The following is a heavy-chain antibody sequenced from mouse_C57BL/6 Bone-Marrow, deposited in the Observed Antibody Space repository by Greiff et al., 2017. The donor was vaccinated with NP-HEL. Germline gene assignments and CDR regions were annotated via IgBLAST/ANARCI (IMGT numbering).Heavy chain of an antibody. D-gene: IGHD1-1*01. CDR3: ARVTTVVGGFAY. V-gene: IGHV1-55*01. CDR1: GYTFTSYW. Sequence: QVQLKQPGAELVKPGASVKMSCKASGYTFTSYWITWVKQRPGQGLEWIGDIYPGSGSTNYNEKFKSKATLTVDTSSSTAYMQLSSLTSEDSAVYYCARVTTVVGGFAYWGQGTLVTVSA. CDR2: IYPGSGST. J-gene: IGHJ3*01.